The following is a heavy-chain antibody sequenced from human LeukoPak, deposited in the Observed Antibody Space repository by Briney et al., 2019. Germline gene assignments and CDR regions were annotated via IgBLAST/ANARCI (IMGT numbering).Heavy chain of an antibody. CDR1: GFTFDSYG. V-gene: IGHV3-23*01. D-gene: IGHD5-24*01. J-gene: IGHJ3*02. CDR2: ISGSGVYT. Sequence: PGGTLRLSCAASGFTFDSYGMNWVRQAPGKGLEWVSGISGSGVYTYYADSVKGRFTISRGNSKNTLYLVMNSLRVDDTAVYYCAKAVDLATISVDIWGQGTMVTVSS. CDR3: AKAVDLATISVDI.